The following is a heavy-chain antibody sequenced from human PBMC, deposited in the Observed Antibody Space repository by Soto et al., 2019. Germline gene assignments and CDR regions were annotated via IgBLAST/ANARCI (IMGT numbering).Heavy chain of an antibody. CDR2: ISYDGSNK. Sequence: GGSLRLSCAASGFTFSSYAMHWVRQAPGKGLEWVAVISYDGSNKYYADSVKGRFTIPRDNSKNTLYLQMNSLRAEDTAVYYCARDITFDYWGQGTLVTVSS. CDR3: ARDITFDY. J-gene: IGHJ4*02. V-gene: IGHV3-30-3*01. CDR1: GFTFSSYA. D-gene: IGHD1-20*01.